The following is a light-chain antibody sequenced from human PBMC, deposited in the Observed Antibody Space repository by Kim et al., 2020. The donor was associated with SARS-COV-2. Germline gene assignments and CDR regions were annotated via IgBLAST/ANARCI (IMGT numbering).Light chain of an antibody. J-gene: IGKJ3*01. CDR3: QQYYSSLLT. CDR2: WAS. V-gene: IGKV4-1*01. Sequence: DIVMTQSPDSLAVSLGERATINCKSSQNVLYSSNNKNYLAWYQQKPGQPPKLLIYWASTRESGVPDRFSGSGSGTDFTLTISSLQAEDVAVYYCQQYYSSLLTFGPGTKVDIK. CDR1: QNVLYSSNNKNY.